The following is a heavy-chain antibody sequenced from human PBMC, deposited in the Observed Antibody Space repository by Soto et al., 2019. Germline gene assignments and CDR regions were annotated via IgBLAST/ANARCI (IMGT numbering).Heavy chain of an antibody. CDR2: IWYDGSNK. D-gene: IGHD3-16*01. V-gene: IGHV3-33*01. CDR1: GFTFSSYG. Sequence: PGGSLRLSCAASGFTFSSYGMHWVRQAPGKGLEWVAVIWYDGSNKYYADSVKGRFTISRDNSKNTLYLQMNSLRAEDTAVYYCARDWANYYYGMDVWGQGTTVTVSS. J-gene: IGHJ6*02. CDR3: ARDWANYYYGMDV.